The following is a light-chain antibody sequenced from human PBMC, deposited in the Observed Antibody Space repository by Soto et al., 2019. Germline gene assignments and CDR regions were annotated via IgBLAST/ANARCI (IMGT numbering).Light chain of an antibody. CDR3: QQYDQWWT. Sequence: EIVMTQSPATLSVYHGGRATLSCRASQSVSSNLAWYQQKPGQAPRLLIYGASTRAAGIPARFSGGGSGTEYTLTISSLQSEDFGVYFCQQYDQWWTFGQGTKVDI. J-gene: IGKJ1*01. V-gene: IGKV3D-15*01. CDR2: GAS. CDR1: QSVSSN.